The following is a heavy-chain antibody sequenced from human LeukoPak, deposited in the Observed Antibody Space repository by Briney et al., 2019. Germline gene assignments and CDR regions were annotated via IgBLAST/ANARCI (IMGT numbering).Heavy chain of an antibody. CDR2: ISYDGSNE. D-gene: IGHD5-18*01. J-gene: IGHJ4*02. CDR1: GFTFSSFA. V-gene: IGHV3-30*04. Sequence: GGSLRLSCAPSGFTFSSFAMYWVRQAPGKGLEWVAVISYDGSNEYYADSVKGRFTISRDNSKNTLYLQMNSLRAEDTAVYYCAKEVDTAMVDYWGQGTLVTASS. CDR3: AKEVDTAMVDY.